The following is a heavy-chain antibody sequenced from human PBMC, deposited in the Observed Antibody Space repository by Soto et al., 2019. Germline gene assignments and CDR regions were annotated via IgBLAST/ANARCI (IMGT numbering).Heavy chain of an antibody. CDR1: GFTFRDHA. CDR3: AKDRYYDTPGWFDP. V-gene: IGHV3-23*01. J-gene: IGHJ5*02. CDR2: ISANGGSI. D-gene: IGHD3-22*01. Sequence: EAQLLASGGGLVQPGGSLRLSCVGSGFTFRDHAMRWVRQAPGRGLEWVSAISANGGSIQHADSVKGRFSVSRDNAKNTVYLEMDYLRTEEAAVYYCAKDRYYDTPGWFDPWGQGSRVIVSS.